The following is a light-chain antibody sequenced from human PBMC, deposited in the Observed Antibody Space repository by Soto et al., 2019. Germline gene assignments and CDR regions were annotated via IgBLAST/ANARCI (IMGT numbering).Light chain of an antibody. CDR2: DVS. Sequence: QSVLAQPASVSGSPVQSITISCTGTSSDVGGYNYVSWYQQHPGKAPKLMIYDVSNRPSGVSNRFSGSKSGNTASLTISGLQAEGEADYYCSSYTSSSTLVFGTGTKVTVL. J-gene: IGLJ1*01. CDR3: SSYTSSSTLV. V-gene: IGLV2-14*03. CDR1: SSDVGGYNY.